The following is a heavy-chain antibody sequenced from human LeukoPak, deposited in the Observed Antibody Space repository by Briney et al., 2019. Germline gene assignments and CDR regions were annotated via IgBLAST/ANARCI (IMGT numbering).Heavy chain of an antibody. D-gene: IGHD4-17*01. Sequence: GGSLRLSCTASGFTFGDYAMSWVRQAPGKGLEWVSAIRGSGGSTYYADSVKGRFTISRDNSKNTLYLQVNSLRAEDTAVYYCAKLLNDYGDYYFDYWGQGTLVTVSS. CDR2: IRGSGGST. CDR1: GFTFGDYA. J-gene: IGHJ4*02. V-gene: IGHV3-23*01. CDR3: AKLLNDYGDYYFDY.